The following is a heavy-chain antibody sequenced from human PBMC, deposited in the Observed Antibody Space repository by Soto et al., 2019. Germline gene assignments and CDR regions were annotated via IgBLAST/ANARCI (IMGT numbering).Heavy chain of an antibody. Sequence: GGSLRLSCAASGFTFSSYSMNWVRQAPGKGLEWVSSISSSGSYIYYADSVKGRFTISRDNAKNMLYLQMSSLRGEDTAVYYCASWAVPRHDFDVWGRGTMVTVSS. CDR1: GFTFSSYS. CDR3: ASWAVPRHDFDV. V-gene: IGHV3-21*06. J-gene: IGHJ3*01. D-gene: IGHD6-19*01. CDR2: ISSSGSYI.